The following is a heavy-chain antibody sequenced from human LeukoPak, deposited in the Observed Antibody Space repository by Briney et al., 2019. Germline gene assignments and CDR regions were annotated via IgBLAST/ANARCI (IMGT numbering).Heavy chain of an antibody. CDR2: INHSGST. CDR1: SGSFSGCY. V-gene: IGHV4-34*01. J-gene: IGHJ6*03. CDR3: ARRRRSYYYMDV. Sequence: SETLSLTCAVCSGSFSGCYWSWIRQPPGTGLVWIGEINHSGSTNYNPSLKSRVTISVDTSKNQFSLKLSSVTAADTAVYYCARRRRSYYYMDVWGKGTTVTVSS. D-gene: IGHD3-16*02.